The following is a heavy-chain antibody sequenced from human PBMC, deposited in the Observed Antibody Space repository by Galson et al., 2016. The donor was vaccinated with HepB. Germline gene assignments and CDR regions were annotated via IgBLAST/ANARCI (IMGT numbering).Heavy chain of an antibody. CDR3: ARDGVYYGMDV. CDR2: IYSGGST. CDR1: GFTFSSYS. V-gene: IGHV3-53*01. D-gene: IGHD3-3*01. J-gene: IGHJ6*02. Sequence: SLRLSCAASGFTFSSYSMNWVRQAPGKGLEWVSFIYSGGSTYYADSVKGRITISRDSSKNTLYLQMSSLRAEDTAVYYCARDGVYYGMDVWGQGTTVTVSS.